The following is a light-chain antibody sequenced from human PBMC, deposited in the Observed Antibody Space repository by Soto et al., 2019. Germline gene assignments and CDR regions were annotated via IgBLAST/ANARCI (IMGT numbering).Light chain of an antibody. CDR3: SLSYSTGRV. J-gene: IGLJ3*02. V-gene: IGLV7-46*01. CDR2: DIN. Sequence: QAVVTQEPSLTVSPGGTVTLTCGSSTGDVTSGLYPYWFQQKPGQAPRTLIYDINNKHSWTPARFSGSLVGGKAALTLSGAQNEDEAEYYCSLSYSTGRVFGGGTKVTVL. CDR1: TGDVTSGLY.